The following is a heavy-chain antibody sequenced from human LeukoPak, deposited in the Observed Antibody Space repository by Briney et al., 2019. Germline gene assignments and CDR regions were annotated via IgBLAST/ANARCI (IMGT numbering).Heavy chain of an antibody. CDR1: GYTFTGYY. CDR3: ARDPSPTVEYYFDY. CDR2: INPNSGGT. Sequence: ASVKVSCKASGYTFTGYYMHWVRQAPGQGLEWMGWINPNSGGTNYAQKFQGRVTMTRDTSISTAYMELSRLRSDDTAVYYCARDPSPTVEYYFDYWGQGTLVTVSS. J-gene: IGHJ4*02. D-gene: IGHD4-11*01. V-gene: IGHV1-2*02.